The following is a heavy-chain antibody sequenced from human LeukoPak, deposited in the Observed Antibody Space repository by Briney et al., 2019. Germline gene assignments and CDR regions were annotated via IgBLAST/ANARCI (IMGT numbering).Heavy chain of an antibody. Sequence: SETLSLTCTVSGGSIISGSYYWSWIRQPAGKGLEWIGRIYTSGSTNYNPSLKSRVTISVDTSKNQFSLKLSSVTAADTAVYYYARMGVAGYYYMDVWGKGTTVTVSS. D-gene: IGHD6-19*01. CDR1: GGSIISGSYY. CDR2: IYTSGST. V-gene: IGHV4-61*02. J-gene: IGHJ6*03. CDR3: ARMGVAGYYYMDV.